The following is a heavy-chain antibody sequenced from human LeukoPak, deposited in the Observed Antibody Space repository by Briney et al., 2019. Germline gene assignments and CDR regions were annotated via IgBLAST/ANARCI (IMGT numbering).Heavy chain of an antibody. Sequence: GGSLRLACLASGFTFETYNINWVRQAPGKGLEWVSSISSSSSYIYYADSVKGRFTISRDNAKNSLYLQMNSLRAEDTAVYYCARDSSSWTWGQGTLVTVSS. CDR3: ARDSSSWT. CDR1: GFTFETYN. J-gene: IGHJ5*02. CDR2: ISSSSSYI. V-gene: IGHV3-21*01. D-gene: IGHD6-13*01.